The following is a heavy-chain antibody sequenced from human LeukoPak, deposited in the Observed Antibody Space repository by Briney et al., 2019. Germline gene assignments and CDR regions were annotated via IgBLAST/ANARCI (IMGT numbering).Heavy chain of an antibody. Sequence: PGGSLRLSCAASGYTFDDYAMHWVRQAPGKGLEWVSGIGWNSGSIAYADSVKGRFTISRDNAKNSLYLQMNSLRAEDTAVYYCASDGAYGSGSLDYWGQGTLVTVSS. D-gene: IGHD3-10*01. V-gene: IGHV3-9*01. CDR1: GYTFDDYA. CDR2: IGWNSGSI. CDR3: ASDGAYGSGSLDY. J-gene: IGHJ4*02.